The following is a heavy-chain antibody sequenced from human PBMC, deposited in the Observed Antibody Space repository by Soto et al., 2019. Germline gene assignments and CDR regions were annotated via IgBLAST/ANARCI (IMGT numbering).Heavy chain of an antibody. V-gene: IGHV3-30*03. CDR1: GFTFSSYG. CDR2: ISYDGSNK. J-gene: IGHJ4*02. D-gene: IGHD3-22*01. CDR3: VGGYYFGDY. Sequence: QVQLVESGGGVVQPGRSLRLSCAASGFTFSSYGMHWVRQAPGKGLQWVAVISYDGSNKYYADSVKGRFTISRDNSKNTVDLQKNRLRAEDTAVYYCVGGYYFGDYWGQGTLVTVSS.